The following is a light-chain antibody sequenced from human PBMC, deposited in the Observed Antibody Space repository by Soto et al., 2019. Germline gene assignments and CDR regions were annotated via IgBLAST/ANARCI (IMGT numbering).Light chain of an antibody. CDR2: GAS. V-gene: IGKV3-15*01. Sequence: EIVLTQSPGTLSLSPGERATLSCRASQSVSSSYLAWYQQKPGQAPRLLIYGASTRATDIPARFRGSGSGTEFTLTIDSLQSEDFAVYYCQQYNDWPPAFGGGTKVDIK. CDR3: QQYNDWPPA. CDR1: QSVSSSY. J-gene: IGKJ4*01.